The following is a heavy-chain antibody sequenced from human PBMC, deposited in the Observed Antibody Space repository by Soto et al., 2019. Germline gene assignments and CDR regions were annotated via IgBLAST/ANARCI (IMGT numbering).Heavy chain of an antibody. CDR1: GFIFSNYA. V-gene: IGHV3-33*01. J-gene: IGHJ3*02. CDR3: ARGPKVGHRTTIYDALAI. CDR2: LRSDGSNE. Sequence: QVQLVESGGGVVQPGRSLRLSCAASGFIFSNYAMNWVRQAPGKGLEWAAVLRSDGSNELYADSVKGRFTISRDNSYSTLYLQPNTLTAEETTVYYCARGPKVGHRTTIYDALAIWCQGTMVTVSS. D-gene: IGHD1-1*01.